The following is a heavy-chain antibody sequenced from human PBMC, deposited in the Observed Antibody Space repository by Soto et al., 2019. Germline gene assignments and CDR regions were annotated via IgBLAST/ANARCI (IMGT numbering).Heavy chain of an antibody. D-gene: IGHD1-26*01. Sequence: QVQLVQSGAEVKKPGSSVKVSCKASGGTFSSYTINWVRQAPGQGLEWMGRIIPILGITNYAQKFQGRVTITAEKSTSTAYMELSSLRSEDTAVYYWAREGGSYFLDVWGQGTTVTVSS. CDR3: AREGGSYFLDV. CDR1: GGTFSSYT. V-gene: IGHV1-69*08. CDR2: IIPILGIT. J-gene: IGHJ6*02.